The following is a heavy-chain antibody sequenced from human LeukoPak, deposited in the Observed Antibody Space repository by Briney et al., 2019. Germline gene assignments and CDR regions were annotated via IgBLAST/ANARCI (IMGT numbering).Heavy chain of an antibody. Sequence: PSETLSLTCAVYGGSFSGYYWSWIRQPPGKGLEWIGEINHSGSTNYNPSLKSRVTISVDTSKNQFSLKLSSVTAADTAVYYCARGLAEGSSRPADYWGQGTLVTVSS. CDR3: ARGLAEGSSRPADY. V-gene: IGHV4-34*01. J-gene: IGHJ4*02. CDR2: INHSGST. CDR1: GGSFSGYY. D-gene: IGHD6-13*01.